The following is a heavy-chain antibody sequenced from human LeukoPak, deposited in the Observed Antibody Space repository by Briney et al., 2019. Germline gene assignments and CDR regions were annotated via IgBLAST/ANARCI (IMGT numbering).Heavy chain of an antibody. V-gene: IGHV3-7*01. CDR2: IKQDGSEK. CDR3: ARAVALGPLAPLGRLTYFDY. J-gene: IGHJ4*02. CDR1: GFTFSSYW. D-gene: IGHD2-15*01. Sequence: PGGSLRLSCAASGFTFSSYWMSWVRQAPGKGLEWVANIKQDGSEKYYVDSVKGRFTISRDNAKNSLYLQMNSLRAEDTAVYYCARAVALGPLAPLGRLTYFDYWGQGTLVTVSS.